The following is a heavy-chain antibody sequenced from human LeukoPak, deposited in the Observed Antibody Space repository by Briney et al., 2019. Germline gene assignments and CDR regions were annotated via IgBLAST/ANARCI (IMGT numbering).Heavy chain of an antibody. CDR2: IYSGGST. CDR3: ARNRVAVTGQRFYMDV. V-gene: IGHV3-53*01. D-gene: IGHD6-19*01. Sequence: PGGSLRLSCAASGFTVSSNYMSWVRQAPGKGLEWVSHIYSGGSTYYGDSVKGRFTISRDESKKTLYLQMNSLRAEDTAVYYCARNRVAVTGQRFYMDVWGKGATVTVSS. J-gene: IGHJ6*03. CDR1: GFTVSSNY.